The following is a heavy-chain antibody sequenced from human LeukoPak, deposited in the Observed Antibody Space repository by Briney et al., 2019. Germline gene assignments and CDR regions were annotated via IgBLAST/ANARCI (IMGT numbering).Heavy chain of an antibody. Sequence: GGSLRLSCAASGFTFSSYSMNWVRQAPGKGLEWVSCISSSSSTIYYVDSVKGRFTISRDNAKNSLYLQMNSLRAEDTAVYYCARRGPSPYYYMDVWGKGTTVTVSS. J-gene: IGHJ6*03. V-gene: IGHV3-48*01. CDR1: GFTFSSYS. D-gene: IGHD3-10*01. CDR2: ISSSSSTI. CDR3: ARRGPSPYYYMDV.